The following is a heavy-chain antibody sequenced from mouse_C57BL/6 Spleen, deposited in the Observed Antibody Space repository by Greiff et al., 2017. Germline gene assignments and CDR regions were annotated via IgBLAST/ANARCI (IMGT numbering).Heavy chain of an antibody. V-gene: IGHV1-26*01. D-gene: IGHD1-1*01. CDR2: INPNNGGT. Sequence: VQLQQSGPELVKPGASVKISCKASGYTFTDYYMNWVKQSHGKSLEWIGDINPNNGGTSYNQKFKGKATLTVDKSSSTAYMELRSLTSEDSAVYYCARGYYGSDFDVWGTGTTVTVAS. CDR1: GYTFTDYY. CDR3: ARGYYGSDFDV. J-gene: IGHJ1*03.